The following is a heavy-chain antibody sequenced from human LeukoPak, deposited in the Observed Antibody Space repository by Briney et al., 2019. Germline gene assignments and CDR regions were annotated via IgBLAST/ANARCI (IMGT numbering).Heavy chain of an antibody. V-gene: IGHV3-21*01. CDR2: ISSSSSYI. Sequence: GGSLRLSCAASGFTFSSYSMNWVRQAPGKGLEWVSSISSSSSYIYYADSVKGRFTISRDNAKNSLYLQMNSLRAEDTAVYYCARDWVAAAAMTRWFDPRGQGTLVTVSS. D-gene: IGHD2-2*01. J-gene: IGHJ5*02. CDR1: GFTFSSYS. CDR3: ARDWVAAAAMTRWFDP.